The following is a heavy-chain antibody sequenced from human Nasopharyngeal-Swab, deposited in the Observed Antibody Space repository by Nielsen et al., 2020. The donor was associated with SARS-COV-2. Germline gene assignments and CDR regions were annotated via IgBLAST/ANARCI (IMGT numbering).Heavy chain of an antibody. J-gene: IGHJ3*02. Sequence: PGKGLEWIGYIYYSGSTYCSPSLKSRVTISVDTSKNQFSLKLSSVTAADTAVYYCARETIPYDSSGFDAFDIWGQGTMVTVSS. CDR2: IYYSGST. CDR3: ARETIPYDSSGFDAFDI. D-gene: IGHD3-22*01. V-gene: IGHV4-31*02.